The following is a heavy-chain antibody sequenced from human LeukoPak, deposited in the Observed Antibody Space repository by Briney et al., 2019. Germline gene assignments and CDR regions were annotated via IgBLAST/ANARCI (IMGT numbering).Heavy chain of an antibody. CDR3: ARAEQWLVYGFDY. J-gene: IGHJ4*02. CDR1: GGSISSSSYY. V-gene: IGHV4-39*01. D-gene: IGHD6-19*01. CDR2: IYYSGST. Sequence: PSETLSLTCTVSGGSISSSSYYWGWIRQPPGKGLEWIGSIYYSGSTYYNPSLKSRVTISVDTSKNQFSLKLSSVTAADTAVYYCARAEQWLVYGFDYWGQGTLVTVSS.